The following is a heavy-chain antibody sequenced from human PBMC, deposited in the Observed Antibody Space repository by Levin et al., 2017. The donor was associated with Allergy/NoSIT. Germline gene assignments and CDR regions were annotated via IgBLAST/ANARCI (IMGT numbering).Heavy chain of an antibody. CDR3: ARGRLKWLRKREGDAFDI. V-gene: IGHV4-34*01. D-gene: IGHD5-12*01. CDR1: GGSFSGYY. CDR2: INHSGST. J-gene: IGHJ3*02. Sequence: PSETLSLTCAVYGGSFSGYYWSWIRQPPGKGLEWIGEINHSGSTNYNPSLKSRVTISVDTSKNQFSLKLSSVTAADTAVYYCARGRLKWLRKREGDAFDIWGQGTMVTVSS.